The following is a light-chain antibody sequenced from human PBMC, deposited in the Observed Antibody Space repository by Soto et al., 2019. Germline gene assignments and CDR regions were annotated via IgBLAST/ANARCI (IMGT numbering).Light chain of an antibody. CDR2: WAS. V-gene: IGKV4-1*01. CDR3: QHYYSTLALT. J-gene: IGKJ4*01. Sequence: DIVMTQSPDSLAVSLGERATINCKSSQSVLYSSNNKNYLAWYQQKPGQPPKLLIYWASTRESGVPDRFSGSGSGRDFTLTISSLQAEDVAVYYYQHYYSTLALTFGGVTKVEIK. CDR1: QSVLYSSNNKNY.